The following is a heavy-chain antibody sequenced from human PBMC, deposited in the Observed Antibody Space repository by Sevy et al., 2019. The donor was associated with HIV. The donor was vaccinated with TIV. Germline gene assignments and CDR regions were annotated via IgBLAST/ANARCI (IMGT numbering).Heavy chain of an antibody. CDR3: ARDREYSYGNYYFDY. V-gene: IGHV3-30-3*01. CDR1: GFTFSSYA. CDR2: ISYDGSNK. J-gene: IGHJ4*01. D-gene: IGHD5-18*01. Sequence: GGSLRLSCAASGFTFSSYAMHWVRQAPGKGLEWVAVISYDGSNKYYADSVKGRFTISRDNSKNTLYLQMNSLRAEDTAVYYCARDREYSYGNYYFDYWGHGTLVTVSS.